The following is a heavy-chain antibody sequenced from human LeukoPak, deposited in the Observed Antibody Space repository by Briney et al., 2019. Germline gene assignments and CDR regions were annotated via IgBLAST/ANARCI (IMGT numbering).Heavy chain of an antibody. J-gene: IGHJ4*02. D-gene: IGHD1-7*01. V-gene: IGHV3-48*01. CDR2: ISSSSSTI. CDR3: AREDDWNYEDY. Sequence: GGSLRLSCAASGFTFSSYSMNWVRQAPGKGLEWVSYISSSSSTIYYADSVKGRFTISRDNARNSLYLQMNSLRAEDTAIYYCAREDDWNYEDYWGQGTLVTVSS. CDR1: GFTFSSYS.